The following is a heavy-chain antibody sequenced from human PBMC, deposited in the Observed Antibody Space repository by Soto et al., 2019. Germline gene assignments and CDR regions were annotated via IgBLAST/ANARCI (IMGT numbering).Heavy chain of an antibody. V-gene: IGHV1-46*01. Sequence: ASVKVSCKAPADTFTSYYIHWVRQAPAHGLEWMGIINPNGGSTRFAQTFQGRITMTTDTSTSTAYMELRSLKSEDTAVYYCARSYGGVFAIVIEGANGLAPWGQGSLVTVSS. J-gene: IGHJ5*02. D-gene: IGHD3-16*02. CDR1: ADTFTSYY. CDR2: INPNGGST. CDR3: ARSYGGVFAIVIEGANGLAP.